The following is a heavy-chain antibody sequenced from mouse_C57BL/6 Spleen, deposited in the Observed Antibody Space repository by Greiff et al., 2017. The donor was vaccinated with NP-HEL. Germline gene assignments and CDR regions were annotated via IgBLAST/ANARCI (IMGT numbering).Heavy chain of an antibody. CDR2: IDPETGGT. CDR3: ASHPGSDY. J-gene: IGHJ2*01. CDR1: GYTFTDYE. Sequence: QVQLQQSGAELVRPGASVTLSCNASGYTFTDYEMDLVKQTPVHGLEWIGAIDPETGGTAYNQKFKGNAILTRDKSSSTAYMGLRSLTSEDSAVSYSASHPGSDYWGRGTTLPVCS. V-gene: IGHV1-15*01. D-gene: IGHD4-1*01.